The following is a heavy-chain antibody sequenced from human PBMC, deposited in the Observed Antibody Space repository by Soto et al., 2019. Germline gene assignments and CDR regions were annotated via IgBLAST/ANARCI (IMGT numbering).Heavy chain of an antibody. J-gene: IGHJ3*02. CDR2: ISGSGGST. V-gene: IGHV3-23*01. CDR1: GFTFSSYA. CDR3: AKRGYYDSSGYFAFDI. D-gene: IGHD3-22*01. Sequence: GGSLRLSCAASGFTFSSYAMSWVRQAPGKGLEWGSAISGSGGSTYYADSVKGRFTISRDNSKNTLYLQMNSLRAEDTAVYYCAKRGYYDSSGYFAFDIWGQGTMVTVSS.